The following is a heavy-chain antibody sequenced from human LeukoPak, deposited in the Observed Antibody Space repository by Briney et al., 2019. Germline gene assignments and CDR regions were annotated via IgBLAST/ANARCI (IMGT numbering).Heavy chain of an antibody. V-gene: IGHV3-7*03. Sequence: GGSLRLSCAASGFTFSDYCMSWVRQAPGKGLEWVADIKQDGSDEYYVDSVKGRFTISRDKAKKSLFLQMNSLRAEDTSVYYCARGPYSRDNFDYWGQGTLVTVSS. CDR1: GFTFSDYC. CDR3: ARGPYSRDNFDY. CDR2: IKQDGSDE. J-gene: IGHJ4*02. D-gene: IGHD6-13*01.